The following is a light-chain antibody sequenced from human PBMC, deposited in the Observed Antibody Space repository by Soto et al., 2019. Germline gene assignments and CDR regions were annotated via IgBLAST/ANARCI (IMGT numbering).Light chain of an antibody. Sequence: DIVMTQSPDSLAVSLGERATTNCKSSQSVLYSSNSKNHLAWYQQKPGQSPKLLIYWASTRGSGVPDRFSGSGSGTDFTLTISSLQAEDVAVYYCQQYYSTPLTFGPGTKVDIK. J-gene: IGKJ3*01. CDR1: QSVLYSSNSKNH. CDR2: WAS. V-gene: IGKV4-1*01. CDR3: QQYYSTPLT.